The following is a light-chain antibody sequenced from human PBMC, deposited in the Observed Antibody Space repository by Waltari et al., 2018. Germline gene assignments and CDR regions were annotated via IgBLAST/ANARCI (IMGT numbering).Light chain of an antibody. V-gene: IGLV2-23*02. CDR1: SSDVGGYNY. J-gene: IGLJ2*01. CDR2: DVS. CDR3: CSYAGSSTLV. Sequence: QSALTQPASVSGSPGQSITISCTGTSSDVGGYNYVSWYQQHPGKAPKLMIYDVSNLPSGVSNRFSGSKSGNTASLTISGLQAEDEADYYCCSYAGSSTLVFGGGTKLTVL.